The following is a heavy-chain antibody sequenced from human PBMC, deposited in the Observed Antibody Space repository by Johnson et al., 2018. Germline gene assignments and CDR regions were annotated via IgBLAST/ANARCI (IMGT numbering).Heavy chain of an antibody. J-gene: IGHJ6*03. CDR1: GGSISSSSYY. CDR3: AKDIVGANYYYYYCMDV. V-gene: IGHV4-61*01. CDR2: IYYSGST. D-gene: IGHD1-26*01. Sequence: QVQLQESGPGLVKPSETLSLTCTVSGGSISSSSYYWSWIRQPPGKGLEWIGYIYYSGSTNYNPSLKSRVTITVDTSKNQFSLKLGPVTAADTAVYYCAKDIVGANYYYYYCMDVWGKGTTVTVSS.